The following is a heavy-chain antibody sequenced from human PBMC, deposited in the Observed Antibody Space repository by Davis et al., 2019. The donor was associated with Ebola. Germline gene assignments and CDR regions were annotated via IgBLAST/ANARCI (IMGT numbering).Heavy chain of an antibody. CDR3: TRHVSGDFWYFDL. CDR1: GFTFSSYA. Sequence: GGSLRLSCAASGFTFSSYAMSWVRQAPGKGLEWVSVIYRDGRTYYADSVKGRFTISRDNSKNTLYLQMNSLRAEDTAVYYCTRHVSGDFWYFDLWGRGTLVTVSS. D-gene: IGHD4-17*01. CDR2: IYRDGRT. J-gene: IGHJ2*01. V-gene: IGHV3-66*04.